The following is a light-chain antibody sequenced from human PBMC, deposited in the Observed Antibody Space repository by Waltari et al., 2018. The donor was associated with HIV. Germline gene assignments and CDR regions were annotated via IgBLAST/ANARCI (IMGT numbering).Light chain of an antibody. CDR2: EVS. CDR1: SSDVGSYNL. V-gene: IGLV2-23*02. CDR3: CSYAGSSTFNWV. Sequence: QSALTQPASVSGSPGQSITISCTGTSSDVGSYNLVSWYQQHPGKAPKLMIYEVSKLPSGVSNRFSGSRSGNTASLTISGLQAEDEADYYCCSYAGSSTFNWVFGGGTKLTVL. J-gene: IGLJ3*02.